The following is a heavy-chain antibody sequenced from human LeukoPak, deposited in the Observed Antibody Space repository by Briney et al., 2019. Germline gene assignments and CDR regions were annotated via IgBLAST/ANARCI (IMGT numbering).Heavy chain of an antibody. D-gene: IGHD2-21*01. CDR1: GFTFSSYS. CDR2: ISSSSSTI. CDR3: ARARDVVVIAYYYYMDV. V-gene: IGHV3-48*01. Sequence: TGGSLRLSCAASGFTFSSYSMNWVRQAPGKGLEWVSYISSSSSTIYYADSVKGRFTISRDNAKNSLYLQMNSLRAEDTAVYYCARARDVVVIAYYYYMDVWSKGTTVTVSS. J-gene: IGHJ6*03.